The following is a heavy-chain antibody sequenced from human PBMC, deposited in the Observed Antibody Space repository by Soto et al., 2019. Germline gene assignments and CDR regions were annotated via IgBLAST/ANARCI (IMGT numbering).Heavy chain of an antibody. D-gene: IGHD6-13*01. Sequence: PSETLSLTCTVSGGSTSSSSYYWGRIRQPPGKGLEWIGSIYYSGSTYYNPSLKSRVTISVDTSKNQFSLKLSSVTAADTAVYYCARHAGYSSSWYPYYFDYWGQGTLVTVSS. CDR2: IYYSGST. CDR1: GGSTSSSSYY. V-gene: IGHV4-39*01. CDR3: ARHAGYSSSWYPYYFDY. J-gene: IGHJ4*02.